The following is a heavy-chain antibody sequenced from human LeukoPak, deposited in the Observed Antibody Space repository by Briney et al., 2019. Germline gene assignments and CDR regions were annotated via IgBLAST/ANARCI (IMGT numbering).Heavy chain of an antibody. CDR1: GDSVSNYY. D-gene: IGHD1/OR15-1a*01. V-gene: IGHV4-59*08. CDR2: SSYSGST. Sequence: PSETLSLTCTVSGDSVSNYYWSWLRQPPGKRLGWIGHSSYSGSTKYNPSLNSRVTLSVDTSKNQLSLKLSSVTAADTAVYYCARHVGNTLYFLDYWGQGILVTVSS. CDR3: ARHVGNTLYFLDY. J-gene: IGHJ4*02.